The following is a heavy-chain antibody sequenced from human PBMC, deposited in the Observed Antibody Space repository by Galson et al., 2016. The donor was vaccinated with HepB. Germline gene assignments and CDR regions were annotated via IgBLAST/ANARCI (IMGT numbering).Heavy chain of an antibody. J-gene: IGHJ6*02. CDR2: IYDSGST. D-gene: IGHD1-26*01. CDR1: GASINSGDFY. Sequence: LSLTCTVSGASINSGDFYWTWIRQHPGKGLEWIGYIYDSGSTFYNPSLKSRFSISMVASKNQFSLKLTSVTAADTAVYFCARDDRWEKGTSLDVWGQGASVTVSS. CDR3: ARDDRWEKGTSLDV. V-gene: IGHV4-31*03.